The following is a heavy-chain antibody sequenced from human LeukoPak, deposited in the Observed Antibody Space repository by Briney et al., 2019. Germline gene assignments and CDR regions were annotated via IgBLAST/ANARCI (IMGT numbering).Heavy chain of an antibody. CDR1: GFTFSSYA. CDR3: ALLPYCSSTSCYEIDY. Sequence: GGSLRLSCAASGFTFSSYAMHWVRQAPGKGLEWVALISYDGSNKYYADSVKGRFTISRDNSKNTLYLQMNSLRAEDTAVYYCALLPYCSSTSCYEIDYWGQGTLVTVSS. V-gene: IGHV3-30-3*01. CDR2: ISYDGSNK. D-gene: IGHD2-2*01. J-gene: IGHJ4*02.